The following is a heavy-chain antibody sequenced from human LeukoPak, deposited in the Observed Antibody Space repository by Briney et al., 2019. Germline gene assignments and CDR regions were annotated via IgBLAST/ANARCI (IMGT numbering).Heavy chain of an antibody. V-gene: IGHV4-4*07. D-gene: IGHD3-3*01. CDR3: ARDLVDYDFWSGSHRSDAFDI. Sequence: SETLSLTCTVSGGSISSYYWSWFRQPAGKGLEWIGRIYTSGSTNYNPSLKSRVTMSVDTSKNQFSLKLSSVTAADTAVSYCARDLVDYDFWSGSHRSDAFDIWGQGTMVTVSS. CDR2: IYTSGST. J-gene: IGHJ3*02. CDR1: GGSISSYY.